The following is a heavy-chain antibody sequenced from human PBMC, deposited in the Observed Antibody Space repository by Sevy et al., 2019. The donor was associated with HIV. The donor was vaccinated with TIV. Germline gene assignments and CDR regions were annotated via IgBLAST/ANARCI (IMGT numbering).Heavy chain of an antibody. CDR2: FDPEDGET. CDR3: ATTHPIKIVGATRGYYYFMDV. V-gene: IGHV1-24*01. Sequence: ASVKVSCKVSGYTLTELSMHWVRQAPAEGLEWMGCFDPEDGETIYAQKFQGRVTMTEDTSTDTAYMELSSLGSDDTAVYYCATTHPIKIVGATRGYYYFMDVWGKGSTVTVSS. CDR1: GYTLTELS. D-gene: IGHD1-26*01. J-gene: IGHJ6*03.